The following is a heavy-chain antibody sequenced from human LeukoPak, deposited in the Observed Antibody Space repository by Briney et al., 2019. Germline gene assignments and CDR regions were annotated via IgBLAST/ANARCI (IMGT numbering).Heavy chain of an antibody. V-gene: IGHV3-23*01. CDR1: GFTFSSYA. Sequence: GGSLRLSCAHSGFTFSSYAMSWVRQAPGTGLEWVSAISGSGGSTYYTDSVKGRFTISRDNSKNTLYLQMNSLRAEDTAVYYCAKDSWSGVIVPHWYYYYGMDVWGKGTTVTVSS. CDR3: AKDSWSGVIVPHWYYYYGMDV. J-gene: IGHJ6*04. D-gene: IGHD3-16*02. CDR2: ISGSGGST.